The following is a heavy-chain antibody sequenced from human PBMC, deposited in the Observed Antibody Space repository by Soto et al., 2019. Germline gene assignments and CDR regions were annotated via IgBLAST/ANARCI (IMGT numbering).Heavy chain of an antibody. CDR2: ISAYNGNT. V-gene: IGHV1-18*01. CDR1: GYTFTSYG. Sequence: ASAKLSCKASGYTFTSYGISWVRQAPGQGLEWMGWISAYNGNTNYAQKLQGRVTMTTDTSTSTAYMELRSLRSDDTAVYYCARDLAVGLVDYWGQGTLVTVSS. CDR3: ARDLAVGLVDY. J-gene: IGHJ4*02. D-gene: IGHD6-19*01.